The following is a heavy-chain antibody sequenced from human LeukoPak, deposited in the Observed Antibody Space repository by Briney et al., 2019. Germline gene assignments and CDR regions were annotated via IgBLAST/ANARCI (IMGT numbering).Heavy chain of an antibody. Sequence: ASVKVSCKASGGTFSSYAISWVRQAPGQGLEWMGGIIPIFGTANYAQKFQGRVTITTDESTSTAYMELSSLRSEDTAVYYCARDHPGYYDSSGYGAFDIWGQGTMVTVSS. CDR1: GGTFSSYA. V-gene: IGHV1-69*05. J-gene: IGHJ3*02. D-gene: IGHD3-22*01. CDR3: ARDHPGYYDSSGYGAFDI. CDR2: IIPIFGTA.